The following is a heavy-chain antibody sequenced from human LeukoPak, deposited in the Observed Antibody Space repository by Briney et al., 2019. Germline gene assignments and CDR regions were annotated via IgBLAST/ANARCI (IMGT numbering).Heavy chain of an antibody. CDR1: GFTFSSYA. CDR2: IYSGGGT. V-gene: IGHV3-53*01. CDR3: ARDENFDY. J-gene: IGHJ4*02. Sequence: GGPLRLSCAASGFTFSSYAMSWVRQAPGKGLEWVSVIYSGGGTYTADSVKGRFTISRDNSKNTLYLQMNRLRAEDTAVYYCARDENFDYWGQGTLVTVSS.